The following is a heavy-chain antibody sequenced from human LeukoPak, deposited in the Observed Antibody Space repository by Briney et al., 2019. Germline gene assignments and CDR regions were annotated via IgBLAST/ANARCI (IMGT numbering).Heavy chain of an antibody. J-gene: IGHJ6*02. CDR1: GFTFSSYA. CDR3: ARLTDHDVLTGGYYYYGMDV. D-gene: IGHD3-9*01. Sequence: GGSLRLSCAASGFTFSSYAMSWVRQAPGKGLEWVSAISGSGGSTYYADSVKGRFTISRDNSKNTLYLQMNSLRAEDTAVYYCARLTDHDVLTGGYYYYGMDVWGQGTTVTVSS. CDR2: ISGSGGST. V-gene: IGHV3-23*01.